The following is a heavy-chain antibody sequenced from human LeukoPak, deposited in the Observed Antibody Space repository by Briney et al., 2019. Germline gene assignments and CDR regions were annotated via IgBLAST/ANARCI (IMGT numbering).Heavy chain of an antibody. CDR2: ISSSSSTI. V-gene: IGHV3-48*01. CDR3: AREQWQGLYAFDI. CDR1: GFTFSSYN. D-gene: IGHD6-25*01. J-gene: IGHJ3*02. Sequence: PGGFLRLSCAASGFTFSSYNMNWVRQAPGKGLEWVPYISSSSSTIYYADSMKGRFTISRDNAKNSLYLQMNSLRAEDTAVYYCAREQWQGLYAFDIWGQGTMVTVSS.